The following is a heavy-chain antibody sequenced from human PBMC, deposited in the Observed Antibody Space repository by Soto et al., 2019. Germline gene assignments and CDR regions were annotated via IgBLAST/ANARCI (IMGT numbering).Heavy chain of an antibody. J-gene: IGHJ5*02. CDR3: ARVHSGRNWFDP. Sequence: SETLSLTCTVSGDSVSSASFYWIRIRQAPGKGLEWIGFIYFSGSTNYNPSLKSRVTMSLDTSKNQFSLKLRSVTPADTAVYFCARVHSGRNWFDPWGQGTLVTVSS. CDR2: IYFSGST. CDR1: GDSVSSASFY. V-gene: IGHV4-61*01. D-gene: IGHD6-19*01.